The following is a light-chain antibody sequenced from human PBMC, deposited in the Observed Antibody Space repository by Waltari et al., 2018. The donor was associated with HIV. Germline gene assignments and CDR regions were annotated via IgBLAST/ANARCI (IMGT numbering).Light chain of an antibody. CDR3: QSYYSTLTGLV. J-gene: IGLJ3*02. V-gene: IGLV1-40*01. CDR1: ASNIGAGYD. Sequence: QSVLTQSPSVSGAPGQRVTISCSGNASNIGAGYDVQCYQPLPGRAPKVLTYCTSNWPSGVPHLFSVSKSGTSASLASTGLQAEAAAEYFCQSYYSTLTGLVFGLVTLLTVL. CDR2: CTS.